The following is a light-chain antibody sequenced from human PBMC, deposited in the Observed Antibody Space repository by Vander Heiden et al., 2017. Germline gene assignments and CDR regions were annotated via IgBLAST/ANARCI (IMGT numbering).Light chain of an antibody. CDR1: PSISSS. V-gene: IGKV1-39*01. CDR3: QQSYSNTMYT. CDR2: AES. Sequence: DIQRTPCLSSLSPSVGDRVPITCRARPSISSSSTWYQHKPGKAPKLLIYAESSLQSGVPTRFSGSGYGTDFTLTISSRQPEDVATYYCQQSYSNTMYTFGQGTKLEIK. J-gene: IGKJ2*01.